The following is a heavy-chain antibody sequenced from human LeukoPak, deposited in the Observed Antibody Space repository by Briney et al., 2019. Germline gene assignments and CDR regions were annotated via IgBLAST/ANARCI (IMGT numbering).Heavy chain of an antibody. Sequence: GGSLRLSCAASGFTFSSFAMSWVRQPPGKGLEWVSSISSSGRNTYYADSVKGRFTISRDNPENTLYLQVSSLRAEDTAMYYCAKRDRPCSGDCSAPYYFDYWGQGTLVTVSS. V-gene: IGHV3-23*01. CDR2: ISSSGRNT. CDR3: AKRDRPCSGDCSAPYYFDY. J-gene: IGHJ4*02. D-gene: IGHD2-21*02. CDR1: GFTFSSFA.